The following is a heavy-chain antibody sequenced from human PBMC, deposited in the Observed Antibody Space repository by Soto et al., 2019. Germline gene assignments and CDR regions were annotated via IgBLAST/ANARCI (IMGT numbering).Heavy chain of an antibody. D-gene: IGHD6-13*01. CDR1: GFTFSSYA. J-gene: IGHJ1*01. V-gene: IGHV3-23*01. Sequence: PGGSLRLSCASSGFTFSSYARTWVHQAPGKGLEWVSGISGGGVSTYYADSVKGRFTISRDNSQNTLYLPVTSLRAEDTAVYSCPKDQAAAGIIARYFQYWGQGTLVTVSS. CDR3: PKDQAAAGIIARYFQY. CDR2: ISGGGVST.